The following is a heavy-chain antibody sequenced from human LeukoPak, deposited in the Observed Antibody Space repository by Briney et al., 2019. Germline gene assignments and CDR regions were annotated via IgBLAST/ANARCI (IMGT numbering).Heavy chain of an antibody. Sequence: GGSLRLSCAATGFTFSTSGMHWVRQAPGKGLEWVAVISYDGSNKYYADSVKGRFTISRDNSKNTLYLQMNSLRAEDTAVYYCAKFPPNYGGNVYWGQGTLVTVSS. CDR1: GFTFSTSG. CDR3: AKFPPNYGGNVY. CDR2: ISYDGSNK. J-gene: IGHJ4*02. V-gene: IGHV3-30*18. D-gene: IGHD4-23*01.